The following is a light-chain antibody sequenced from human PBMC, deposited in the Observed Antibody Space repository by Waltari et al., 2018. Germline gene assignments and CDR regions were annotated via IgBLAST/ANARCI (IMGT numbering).Light chain of an antibody. V-gene: IGKV1-33*01. CDR1: QAISNF. Sequence: DIQMTQSPASLSASVGDSVIMTCQASQAISNFLNWYPQKPGKAPKLLIRHASNLETGVPTRFSRSQSRTDFTLTISSLQPEDVGTYYCQRYDNLPIFAFGPGTKVEIK. J-gene: IGKJ3*01. CDR3: QRYDNLPIFA. CDR2: HAS.